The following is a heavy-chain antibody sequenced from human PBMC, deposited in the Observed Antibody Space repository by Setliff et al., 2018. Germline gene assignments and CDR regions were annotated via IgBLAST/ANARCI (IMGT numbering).Heavy chain of an antibody. J-gene: IGHJ4*02. CDR2: INPSSGTT. V-gene: IGHV1-46*04. CDR3: AKDTHYYASSGYYCFDY. CDR1: GYTFTSYY. Sequence: RASVKVFCKASGYTFTSYYIHWVRQAPGQGLEWMGIINPSSGTTSYADSVKGRFTISIDNSRNTLFLQMNSLRAEDTGVYYCAKDTHYYASSGYYCFDYWGQGTLVTVSS. D-gene: IGHD3-22*01.